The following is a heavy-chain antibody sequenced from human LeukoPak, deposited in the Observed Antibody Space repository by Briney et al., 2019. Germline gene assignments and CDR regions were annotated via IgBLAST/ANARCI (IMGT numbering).Heavy chain of an antibody. CDR2: IKQDGSEK. V-gene: IGHV3-7*01. CDR1: GFTFSSYW. D-gene: IGHD3-10*02. Sequence: GGSLRLSCAASGFTFSSYWMSWVRQAPGKGLEWVSNIKQDGSEKYYVDSVKGRFTISRDNAKNSLYLQMNSLRAEDTAVYYCAELGITMVGGVWGKGTTVTISS. CDR3: AELGITMVGGV. J-gene: IGHJ6*04.